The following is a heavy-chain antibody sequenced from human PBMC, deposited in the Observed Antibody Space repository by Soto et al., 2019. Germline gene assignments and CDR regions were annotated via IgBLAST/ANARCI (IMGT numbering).Heavy chain of an antibody. Sequence: PGGSLRLSCAASGFTFSSYAMGWVRQAPGKGLEWVSTISASGGSTYYADSVKGRFTISRDNAKNSLYLQMNSLRAYDSALYYCARARTPSGSYPXYWGQGTLVTXS. CDR1: GFTFSSYA. V-gene: IGHV3-23*01. J-gene: IGHJ4*02. CDR3: ARARTPSGSYPXY. CDR2: ISASGGST. D-gene: IGHD1-26*01.